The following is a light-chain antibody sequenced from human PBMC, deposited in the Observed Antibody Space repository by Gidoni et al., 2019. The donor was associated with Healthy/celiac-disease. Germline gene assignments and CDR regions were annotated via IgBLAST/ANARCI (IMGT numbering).Light chain of an antibody. CDR1: KWGDKY. J-gene: IGLJ2*01. Sequence: SYELTQPPSVSVSPGQTASITCSGDKWGDKYACWYQQKPGQSPVLVIYQDSKRPSGTPERFSGSNSGNTATLTISGTQAMDEADYYCQAWDSSTLVFGGGTKLTVL. V-gene: IGLV3-1*01. CDR2: QDS. CDR3: QAWDSSTLV.